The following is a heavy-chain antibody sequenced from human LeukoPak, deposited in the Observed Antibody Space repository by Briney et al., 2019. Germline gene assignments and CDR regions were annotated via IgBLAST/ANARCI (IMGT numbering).Heavy chain of an antibody. J-gene: IGHJ4*02. Sequence: PGGSLRLSCAASGFSCSDYYMSWIRQAPGKGLEWVSYISSSGSTIYYADSVKGRFTISRDNAKNSLYLQMNSLRAEDTAVYYCARPYCSSTSCPQYWGQGTLVTVSS. CDR3: ARPYCSSTSCPQY. D-gene: IGHD2-2*01. CDR2: ISSSGSTI. V-gene: IGHV3-11*04. CDR1: GFSCSDYY.